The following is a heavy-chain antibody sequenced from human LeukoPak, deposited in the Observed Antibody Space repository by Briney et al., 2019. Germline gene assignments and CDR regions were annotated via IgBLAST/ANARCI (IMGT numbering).Heavy chain of an antibody. Sequence: AGGSLRLSCAASGFTFSSYAMSWVRQAPGKGLEWVGRIKSKTDGGTTDYAAPVKGRFTISRDDSKNTLYLQMNSLKTEDTAVYYCTTTIAGVLWFGELSHLDYWGQGTLVTVSS. CDR2: IKSKTDGGTT. J-gene: IGHJ4*02. CDR3: TTTIAGVLWFGELSHLDY. V-gene: IGHV3-15*01. CDR1: GFTFSSYA. D-gene: IGHD3-10*01.